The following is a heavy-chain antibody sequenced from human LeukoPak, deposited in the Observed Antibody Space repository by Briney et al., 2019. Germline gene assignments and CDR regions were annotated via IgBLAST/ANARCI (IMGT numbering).Heavy chain of an antibody. Sequence: GGSLRLSCAASGFTFSSYAMSWARQAPGKGLEWVSGISGSGGSTYYADSVKGRFTISRDNSKNTLYLQMNSLRAEDTAVYYCAKGKEYSYGYVYWGQGTLVTVSS. V-gene: IGHV3-23*01. D-gene: IGHD5-18*01. CDR3: AKGKEYSYGYVY. CDR1: GFTFSSYA. CDR2: ISGSGGST. J-gene: IGHJ4*02.